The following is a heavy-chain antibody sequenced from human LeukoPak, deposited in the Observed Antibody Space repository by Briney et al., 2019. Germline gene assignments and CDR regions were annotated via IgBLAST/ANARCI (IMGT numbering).Heavy chain of an antibody. CDR2: YHYSGGT. Sequence: SDTLSLTCSVSGVSISTSYWSWIRHPPGKGLEWIGYYHYSGGTNYNPSPKSRGTMPVATSKHQFPLTLNSVTAAVAARYYCSRGTLTTANFDCLLRATLV. D-gene: IGHD4-17*01. J-gene: IGHJ4*02. V-gene: IGHV4-59*07. CDR1: GVSISTSY. CDR3: SRGTLTTANFDC.